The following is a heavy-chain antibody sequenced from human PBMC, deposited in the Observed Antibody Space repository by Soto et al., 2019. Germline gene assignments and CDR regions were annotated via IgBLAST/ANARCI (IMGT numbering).Heavy chain of an antibody. CDR1: GFTFTNAW. Sequence: PGGSLRLSCAASGFTFTNAWMNWVRQAPGKGLEWVGRIKSKTDGGTTDYAAPVKGRFTISRDDSKNTLYLQMNSLKTEDTAVYYCTNYCNNTICTRYYYYGMDVWGQGTTVTVYS. J-gene: IGHJ6*02. D-gene: IGHD2-8*01. CDR3: TNYCNNTICTRYYYYGMDV. CDR2: IKSKTDGGTT. V-gene: IGHV3-15*01.